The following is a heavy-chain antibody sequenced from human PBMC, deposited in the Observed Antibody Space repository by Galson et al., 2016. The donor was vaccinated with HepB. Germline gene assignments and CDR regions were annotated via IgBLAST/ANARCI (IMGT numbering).Heavy chain of an antibody. CDR3: ARGVTGTPYFDL. Sequence: SETLSLTCTISGGSISSYYWSWIRQTPGKGLEWIGCIYKSGSTNYSPSLNSRVTLSVDSSKNQYSLNLDSVTAADTAVYYCARGVTGTPYFDLWGPGALITVSS. CDR1: GGSISSYY. CDR2: IYKSGST. V-gene: IGHV4-59*01. J-gene: IGHJ4*02. D-gene: IGHD2-21*02.